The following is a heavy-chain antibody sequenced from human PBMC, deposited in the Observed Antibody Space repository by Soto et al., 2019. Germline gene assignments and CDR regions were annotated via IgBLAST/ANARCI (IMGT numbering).Heavy chain of an antibody. J-gene: IGHJ5*02. CDR2: ASPDGTST. Sequence: EVQLVESGGGLVQPGGSLRLSCAASGFTFSSFWMHWARQAPGKGLEWVSRASPDGTSTSYADSVKGRFTISRDNGKNTLFMQMNSLRAEDTAVYYCTRHGSGDYFLFDPWGQGTLVTVSS. CDR1: GFTFSSFW. D-gene: IGHD4-17*01. CDR3: TRHGSGDYFLFDP. V-gene: IGHV3-74*01.